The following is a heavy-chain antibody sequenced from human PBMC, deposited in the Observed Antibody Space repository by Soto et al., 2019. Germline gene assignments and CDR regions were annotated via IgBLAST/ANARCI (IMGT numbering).Heavy chain of an antibody. CDR3: ASFCSTTSCYLSGMDV. D-gene: IGHD2-2*01. Sequence: ESGGGVVQPGGSLRLSCATSGFTFSTFDMHWVRQAPGKGLEWVSLISSPGTNKYYADSVKGRFTISRDNSKNTLYLQMNTLRAEDTGVYYCASFCSTTSCYLSGMDVWGHGTRVTVSS. CDR2: ISSPGTNK. CDR1: GFTFSTFD. V-gene: IGHV3-30*03. J-gene: IGHJ6*02.